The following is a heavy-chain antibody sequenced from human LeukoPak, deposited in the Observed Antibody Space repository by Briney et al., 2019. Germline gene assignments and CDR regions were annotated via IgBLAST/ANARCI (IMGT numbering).Heavy chain of an antibody. CDR1: GGSMNNNY. J-gene: IGHJ5*02. Sequence: PSETLSLTCTVSGGSMNNNYWSWIRQPAGKGLEWVGRIHSSGSTNYNPSLKSRVTISVDTSKNQFSLKLSSVTAADTALYYCARGTLRLGDLSLSNYFDPWGQGTLVTVSS. CDR3: ARGTLRLGDLSLSNYFDP. V-gene: IGHV4-4*07. CDR2: IHSSGST. D-gene: IGHD3-16*02.